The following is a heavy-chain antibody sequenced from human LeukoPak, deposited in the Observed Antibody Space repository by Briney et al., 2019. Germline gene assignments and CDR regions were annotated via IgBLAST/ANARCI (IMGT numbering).Heavy chain of an antibody. V-gene: IGHV1-69*13. CDR1: GGTFSSYA. CDR3: AMSNCSSTGCYDLDYYYYYGMDV. D-gene: IGHD2-2*01. CDR2: IIPIFGTA. Sequence: ASVKVSCKASGGTFSSYAISWVRQAPGQGLEWMGGIIPIFGTANYAQKFQGRVTITADESTSTAYMELSSLRSEDTAVYYCAMSNCSSTGCYDLDYYYYYGMDVWGQGTTVTVSS. J-gene: IGHJ6*02.